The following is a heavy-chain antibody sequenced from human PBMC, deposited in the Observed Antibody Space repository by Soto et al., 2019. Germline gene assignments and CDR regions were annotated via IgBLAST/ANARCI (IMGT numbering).Heavy chain of an antibody. D-gene: IGHD4-17*01. CDR1: GFTFSGSA. Sequence: GGSLRLSCAASGFTFSGSAMHWVRQASGKGLEWVGRIRSKANSYATAYAASVKGRFTISRDDSKNTAYLQMSSLKTEDTAVYYCTLRGTMTTVTTADYWGQGTLVTVSS. V-gene: IGHV3-73*01. J-gene: IGHJ4*02. CDR3: TLRGTMTTVTTADY. CDR2: IRSKANSYAT.